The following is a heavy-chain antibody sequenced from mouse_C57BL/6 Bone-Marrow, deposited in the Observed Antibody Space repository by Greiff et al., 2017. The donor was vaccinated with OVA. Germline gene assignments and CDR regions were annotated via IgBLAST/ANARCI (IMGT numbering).Heavy chain of an antibody. CDR3: ARRKLYYGSSYGYFDV. Sequence: EVQRVESGGGLVQPGGSLKLSCAASGFTFSDYYMYWVRQTPEKRLEWVAYISNGGGSTYYPDTVKGRFTISRDNAKNTLYLQMSRLKSEDTAMYYCARRKLYYGSSYGYFDVWGTGTTVTVSS. V-gene: IGHV5-12*01. CDR1: GFTFSDYY. J-gene: IGHJ1*03. D-gene: IGHD1-1*01. CDR2: ISNGGGST.